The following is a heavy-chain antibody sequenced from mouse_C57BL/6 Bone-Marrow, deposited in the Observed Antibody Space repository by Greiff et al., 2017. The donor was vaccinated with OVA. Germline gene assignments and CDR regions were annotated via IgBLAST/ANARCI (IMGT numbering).Heavy chain of an antibody. V-gene: IGHV1-4*01. Sequence: QVQLKESGAELARPGASVKMSCKASGYTFTSYSMNWVKQRPGQGLEWIGYINPSSGYTKYNQKFKDKATLTADKSSSTAYMQLSLLTSEDSAVYYYSGCGLYYDDDGFAYWGQGTLVTVSA. J-gene: IGHJ3*01. CDR2: INPSSGYT. CDR1: GYTFTSYS. CDR3: SGCGLYYDDDGFAY. D-gene: IGHD2-4*01.